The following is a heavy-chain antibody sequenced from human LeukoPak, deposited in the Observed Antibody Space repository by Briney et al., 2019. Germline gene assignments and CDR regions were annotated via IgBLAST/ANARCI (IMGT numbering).Heavy chain of an antibody. CDR3: AKDYIGSYSTFDY. V-gene: IGHV3-23*01. CDR1: GFPFGSYA. J-gene: IGHJ4*02. Sequence: GGSLRLSCAASGFPFGSYAMTWVRQAPGKGLESVSVITDGADTYYADSVKGRFTISRDNSQNTVHLQMDNLRADDTAVYYCAKDYIGSYSTFDYWGQGTLVTVSS. D-gene: IGHD1-26*01. CDR2: ITDGADT.